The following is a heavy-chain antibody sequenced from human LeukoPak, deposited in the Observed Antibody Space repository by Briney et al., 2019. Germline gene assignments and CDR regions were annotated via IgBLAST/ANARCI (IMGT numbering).Heavy chain of an antibody. D-gene: IGHD6-13*01. CDR1: GGSFSAYL. Sequence: NPSETLSLTCAVYGGSFSAYLWSWIRPPPGKGLGWVGEINHSGSTNYSPSLKSRVTISVDTSKNQFSLKLSSMTAADTAVYYCARLVGSSWYHEVLLGRDYWGQGTLVTVSS. CDR2: INHSGST. CDR3: ARLVGSSWYHEVLLGRDY. V-gene: IGHV4-34*01. J-gene: IGHJ4*02.